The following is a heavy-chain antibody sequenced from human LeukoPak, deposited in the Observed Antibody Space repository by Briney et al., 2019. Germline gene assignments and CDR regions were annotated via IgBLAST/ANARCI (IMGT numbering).Heavy chain of an antibody. D-gene: IGHD5-18*01. CDR3: ARGGYSYGWVY. Sequence: SETLSLTCAVSGGSISSGGYSWSWIRQPPGKGLEWIGYIYHSGSTYYNPSLKSRVTISVDRSKNQFSLKLSSVTTADTAVYYCARGGYSYGWVYWGQGTLVTVSS. V-gene: IGHV4-30-2*01. CDR1: GGSISSGGYS. CDR2: IYHSGST. J-gene: IGHJ4*02.